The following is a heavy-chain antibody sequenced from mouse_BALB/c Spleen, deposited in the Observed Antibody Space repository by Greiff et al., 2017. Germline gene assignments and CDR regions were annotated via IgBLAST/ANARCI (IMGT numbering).Heavy chain of an antibody. D-gene: IGHD4-1*01. Sequence: EVQLVESGGGLVKPGGSLKLSCAASGFTFSSYAMSWVRQSPEKRLEWVAEISSGGSYTYYPDTVTGRFTISRDNAKNTLYLEMSSLRSEDTAMYYCASPPLTGRFAYWGQGTLVTVSA. CDR2: ISSGGSYT. CDR3: ASPPLTGRFAY. J-gene: IGHJ3*01. CDR1: GFTFSSYA. V-gene: IGHV5-9-4*01.